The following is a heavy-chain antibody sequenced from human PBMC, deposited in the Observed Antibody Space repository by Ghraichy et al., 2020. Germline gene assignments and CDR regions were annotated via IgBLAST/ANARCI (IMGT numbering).Heavy chain of an antibody. CDR2: ISYDGSNK. J-gene: IGHJ4*02. D-gene: IGHD3-22*01. Sequence: GGSLRLSCAASGFTFSSYGMHWVRQAPGKGLEWVAVISYDGSNKYYADSVKGRFTISRDNSKNTLYLQMNSLRAEDTAVYYCAKAYYDSSGYYDYWGQGTLVTVSS. CDR1: GFTFSSYG. V-gene: IGHV3-30*18. CDR3: AKAYYDSSGYYDY.